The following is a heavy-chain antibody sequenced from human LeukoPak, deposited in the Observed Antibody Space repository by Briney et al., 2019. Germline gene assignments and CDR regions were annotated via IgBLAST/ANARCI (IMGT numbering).Heavy chain of an antibody. V-gene: IGHV5-51*01. CDR2: IYPGDSNT. Sequence: GESLKISCKGSGYRFTNYWIGWVRRMPGKGLEWMGIIYPGDSNTRYSPSFQGQVTISADKSINTAYVQWSSLKASDTAMYYCARRVVNNRNWYFNLWGRGTLVTVSS. CDR3: ARRVVNNRNWYFNL. J-gene: IGHJ2*01. D-gene: IGHD4-23*01. CDR1: GYRFTNYW.